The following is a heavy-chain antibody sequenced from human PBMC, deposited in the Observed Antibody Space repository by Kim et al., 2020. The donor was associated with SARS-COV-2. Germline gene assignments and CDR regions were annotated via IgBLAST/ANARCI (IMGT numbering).Heavy chain of an antibody. CDR1: GFSFSTYN. V-gene: IGHV3-30*18. J-gene: IGHJ6*02. D-gene: IGHD1-1*01. CDR2: ISFDGNRQ. CDR3: ANAHNQYYGVGV. Sequence: GGSLRLSCAASGFSFSTYNMHWVRQAPGKGLEWVAVISFDGNRQYYADSVRDRFTISKDNSINMLYLQMGSLRTEDTGVYYCANAHNQYYGVGVWGQGTAVTVSS.